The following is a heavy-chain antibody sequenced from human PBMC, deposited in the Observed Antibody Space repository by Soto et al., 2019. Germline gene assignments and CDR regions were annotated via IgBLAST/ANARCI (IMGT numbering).Heavy chain of an antibody. V-gene: IGHV4-61*01. J-gene: IGHJ6*02. CDR2: IYSSGST. CDR1: GGCVSSGNYY. Sequence: SSETLSLTCIVSGGCVSSGNYYWNWIRQPPGKGLEWIGYIYSSGSTKYSPSLRSRVTISVDAFKNQFSLNLRSVTAADTDVHYCARSDVRSGYYYYAMDVWGQGKTVNVSS. D-gene: IGHD3-22*01. CDR3: ARSDVRSGYYYYAMDV.